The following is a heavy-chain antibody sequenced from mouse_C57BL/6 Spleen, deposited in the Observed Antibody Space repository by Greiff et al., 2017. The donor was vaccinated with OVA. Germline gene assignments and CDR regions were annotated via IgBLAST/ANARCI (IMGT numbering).Heavy chain of an antibody. Sequence: EVQLVESGGGLVKPGGSLKLSCAASGFTFSSYAMSWVRQTPEKRLEWVATISDGGSYTYYPDNVKGRFTISRDNAKNNLYLQMSHLKSEDTAMYYCARVYYGSSYEYFDVWGTGTTVTVSS. CDR2: ISDGGSYT. V-gene: IGHV5-4*01. CDR3: ARVYYGSSYEYFDV. D-gene: IGHD1-1*01. J-gene: IGHJ1*03. CDR1: GFTFSSYA.